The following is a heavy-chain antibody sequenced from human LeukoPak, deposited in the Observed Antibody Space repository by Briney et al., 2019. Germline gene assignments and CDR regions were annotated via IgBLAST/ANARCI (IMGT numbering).Heavy chain of an antibody. CDR3: ARGKMDFDY. D-gene: IGHD5-24*01. J-gene: IGHJ4*02. CDR2: IYYRGST. CDR1: GVSISSYY. Sequence: SETLSLTCTVSGVSISSYYWSWIRQPPGKGLEWIGYIYYRGSTNYNPSLKSRVTISIDTSKNQVSLKLSSVTAADTAVYYCARGKMDFDYWGQGTLVTVSS. V-gene: IGHV4-59*01.